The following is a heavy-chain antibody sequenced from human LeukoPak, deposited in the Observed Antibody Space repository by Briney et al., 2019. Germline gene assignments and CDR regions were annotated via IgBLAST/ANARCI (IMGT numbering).Heavy chain of an antibody. CDR3: AKEGAAPGPDFDY. CDR2: IVPSGIT. D-gene: IGHD6-13*01. J-gene: IGHJ4*02. Sequence: SETLSLTCTVSGASIRSFYWSWLRQPAGKGLECIGRIVPSGITNYNPSLESRVTMSVDTSKNQFSLNLKSVTAADTAVYYCAKEGAAPGPDFDYWGQGILVIVSS. V-gene: IGHV4-4*07. CDR1: GASIRSFY.